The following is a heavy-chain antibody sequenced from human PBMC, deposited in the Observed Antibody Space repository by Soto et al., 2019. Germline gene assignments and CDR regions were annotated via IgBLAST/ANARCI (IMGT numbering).Heavy chain of an antibody. CDR2: IYPGDSNT. Sequence: GESLKISCKGSGYSFTSYWIGWVRQMPGKGLEWMGIIYPGDSNTRYSPSLQGQVTISADKSISTAYLQWSSLKASDTAMYYCARSPHYDILTGYPNWFDPWGQGTLVTVSS. D-gene: IGHD3-9*01. CDR3: ARSPHYDILTGYPNWFDP. CDR1: GYSFTSYW. V-gene: IGHV5-51*01. J-gene: IGHJ5*02.